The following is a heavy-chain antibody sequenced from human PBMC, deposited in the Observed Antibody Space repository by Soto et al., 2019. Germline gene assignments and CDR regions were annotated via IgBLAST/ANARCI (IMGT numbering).Heavy chain of an antibody. D-gene: IGHD2-8*01. Sequence: ASVKVSCKASGYTFLSYGISWVRQAPGQGLEWMGWINIYNDNTNYAQKAQGRVTMTIDTSTSTVYMELRSLRSDDTAVYYCARSIVLILRVDYYAMDVWGQGTTVTVSS. CDR1: GYTFLSYG. CDR3: ARSIVLILRVDYYAMDV. V-gene: IGHV1-18*01. CDR2: INIYNDNT. J-gene: IGHJ6*02.